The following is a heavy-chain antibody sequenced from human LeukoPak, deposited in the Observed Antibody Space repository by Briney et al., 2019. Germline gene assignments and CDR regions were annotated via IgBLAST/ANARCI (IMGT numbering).Heavy chain of an antibody. CDR1: GFTFSSYS. Sequence: GGSLRLSCAASGFTFSSYSMNWVRQAPGKGLEWVSSISSSSSYIYYADSVKGRFTISRDNAKNSLYLQMNSLRAEDTAVYYCARDTHTYYDFWSGYLGAYGMDVWGQGTTVIVSS. CDR2: ISSSSSYI. CDR3: ARDTHTYYDFWSGYLGAYGMDV. J-gene: IGHJ6*02. V-gene: IGHV3-21*01. D-gene: IGHD3-3*01.